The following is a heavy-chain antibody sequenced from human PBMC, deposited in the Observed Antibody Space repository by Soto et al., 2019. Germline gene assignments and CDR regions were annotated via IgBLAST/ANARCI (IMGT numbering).Heavy chain of an antibody. D-gene: IGHD6-13*01. CDR2: ISYDGSNK. V-gene: IGHV3-30*18. CDR3: AKEDSSSGHYYYGMGV. CDR1: GFTFSSYG. J-gene: IGHJ6*02. Sequence: QVQLVESGGGVVQPGRSLRLSCAASGFTFSSYGMNWVRQAPGKGLEWVAVISYDGSNKYYADSVKGRFTISRDSSKNMLYMQMNSLRADDTAVYYCAKEDSSSGHYYYGMGVWGQGTTVTVSS.